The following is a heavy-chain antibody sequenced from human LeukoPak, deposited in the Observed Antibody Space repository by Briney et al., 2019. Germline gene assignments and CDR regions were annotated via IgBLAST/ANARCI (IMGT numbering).Heavy chain of an antibody. J-gene: IGHJ4*02. V-gene: IGHV3-33*06. CDR2: IWYDGSNK. CDR1: GFTFSSYG. CDR3: AKDLWRQLDGALDY. Sequence: GGSLRLSCAASGFTFSSYGMHWVRQAPGKGLEWVAVIWYDGSNKYYADSVKGRFTISRDNSKNTLYLQMNSLRAEDTAVYCCAKDLWRQLDGALDYWGQGTLVTVSS. D-gene: IGHD6-6*01.